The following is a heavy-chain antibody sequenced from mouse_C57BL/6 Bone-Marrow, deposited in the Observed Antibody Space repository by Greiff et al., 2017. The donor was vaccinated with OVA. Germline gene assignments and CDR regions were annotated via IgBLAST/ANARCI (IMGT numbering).Heavy chain of an antibody. D-gene: IGHD1-1*01. CDR1: GYTFTDYY. CDR2: INPNNGGT. CDR3: ARGATVVATRNYFDY. V-gene: IGHV1-26*01. J-gene: IGHJ2*01. Sequence: EVQLQQSGPELVKPGASVKISCKASGYTFTDYYMNWVKQSHGKSLEWIGDINPNNGGTSYNQKFKGKATLTVDKSSSTAYMELRSLTSEDSAVYYCARGATVVATRNYFDYGGQGTTLTVSS.